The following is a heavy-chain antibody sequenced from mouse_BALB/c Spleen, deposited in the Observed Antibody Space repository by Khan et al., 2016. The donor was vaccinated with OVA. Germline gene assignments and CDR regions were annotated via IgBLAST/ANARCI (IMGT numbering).Heavy chain of an antibody. CDR1: GFTFSSFG. CDR2: ISSGSHTI. Sequence: EVELVESGGGLVQPGGSRKLSCAASGFTFSSFGMHWVRQAPEKGLEWVAYISSGSHTIYYADTLKGRFTISRDNPKNTLFLQMTSLRSEDTAMYFCARNYGYYFDYWGQGTTRTVSS. D-gene: IGHD1-2*01. J-gene: IGHJ2*01. V-gene: IGHV5-17*02. CDR3: ARNYGYYFDY.